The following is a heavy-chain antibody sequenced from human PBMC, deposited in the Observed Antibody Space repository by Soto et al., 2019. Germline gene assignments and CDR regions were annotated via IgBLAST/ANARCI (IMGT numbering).Heavy chain of an antibody. V-gene: IGHV1-2*02. D-gene: IGHD5-18*01. Sequence: QVQLVQSGAEVKKPGASVKVSCVASGYTFTGYYMHWVRQAPGQGLGWLGWVNPNSGDTKYAQKFHDRVNMSRDTSISTAYMELSRMRSDDTAVYFCARMDTTMALDYWGQGTQVTVSS. CDR1: GYTFTGYY. CDR3: ARMDTTMALDY. J-gene: IGHJ4*02. CDR2: VNPNSGDT.